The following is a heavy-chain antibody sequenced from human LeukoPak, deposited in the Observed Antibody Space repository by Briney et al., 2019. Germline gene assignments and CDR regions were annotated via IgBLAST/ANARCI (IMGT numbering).Heavy chain of an antibody. Sequence: SQTLSLTCAISGDSVSSNSAAWNWIRQSPSRGLEWLGRTYYRSKWYNDYAVSVKSRITINPDTSKNQFSLQLNSVTPEDTAVYYCARGLWVDYGDYAYYFDYWAREPWSPSPQ. CDR3: ARGLWVDYGDYAYYFDY. V-gene: IGHV6-1*01. J-gene: IGHJ4*02. CDR1: GDSVSSNSAA. CDR2: TYYRSKWYN. D-gene: IGHD4-17*01.